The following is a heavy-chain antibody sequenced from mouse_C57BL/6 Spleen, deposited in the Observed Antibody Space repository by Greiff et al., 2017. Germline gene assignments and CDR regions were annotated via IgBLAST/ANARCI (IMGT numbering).Heavy chain of an antibody. V-gene: IGHV1-85*01. CDR1: GYTFTSYD. CDR3: ASYAMDY. J-gene: IGHJ4*01. Sequence: VQLQQSGPELVKPGASVKLSCKASGYTFTSYDLNWVKQRPGQGLEWIGWIYPRDGSTKYNEKFKGKATLTVDTSSSTACMELHSLTSEDSAVYFCASYAMDYWGQGTSVTVPS. CDR2: IYPRDGST.